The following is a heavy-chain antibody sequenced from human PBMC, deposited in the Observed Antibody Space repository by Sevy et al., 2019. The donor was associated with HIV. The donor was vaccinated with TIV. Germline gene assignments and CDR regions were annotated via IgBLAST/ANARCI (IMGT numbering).Heavy chain of an antibody. Sequence: GGSLRLSCAASGFTFSSYAMHWVRQAPGKGLEYVSAISSNGGSTYYADSVKGRFTISRDNSKNTLYLQMGSLRAEDMAVYYCERESFRGSSGYYYDYWGQGTLVTVSS. CDR3: ERESFRGSSGYYYDY. J-gene: IGHJ4*02. CDR1: GFTFSSYA. D-gene: IGHD3-22*01. CDR2: ISSNGGST. V-gene: IGHV3-64*02.